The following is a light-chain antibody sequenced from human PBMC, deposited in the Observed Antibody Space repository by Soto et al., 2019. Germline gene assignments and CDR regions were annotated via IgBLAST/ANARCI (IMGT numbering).Light chain of an antibody. CDR3: QLHYTTPFN. J-gene: IGKJ2*01. CDR1: QRVLKNSNYKYY. Sequence: DMVMTQSPDSLAVSLGERAAINCTSSQRVLKNSNYKYYLALYQQKPGPPPKLPMYWTSTRDSGVPDRFSGSGSETDFTLTISSLQAEDVAVYYCQLHYTTPFNFGQGTKLEIK. CDR2: WTS. V-gene: IGKV4-1*01.